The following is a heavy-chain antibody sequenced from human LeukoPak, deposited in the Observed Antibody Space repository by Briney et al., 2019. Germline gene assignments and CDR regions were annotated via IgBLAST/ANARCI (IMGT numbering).Heavy chain of an antibody. Sequence: GGSLRLSCAASGFTFSSYGMHWVRQAPGKGLEWVAFIRYDGSNKYYADSVKGRFTISRDNSKNTLYLQMNSLRAEDTAVYYCATKVIYYDSSGSDYWGQGTLVTVSS. CDR1: GFTFSSYG. CDR3: ATKVIYYDSSGSDY. CDR2: IRYDGSNK. D-gene: IGHD3-22*01. V-gene: IGHV3-30*02. J-gene: IGHJ4*02.